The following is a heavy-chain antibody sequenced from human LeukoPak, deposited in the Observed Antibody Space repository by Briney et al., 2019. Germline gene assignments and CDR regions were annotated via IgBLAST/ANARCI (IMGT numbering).Heavy chain of an antibody. D-gene: IGHD3-3*01. V-gene: IGHV3-21*01. CDR2: ISSSSSYI. CDR3: ARGGDFWSGYYTY. J-gene: IGHJ4*02. CDR1: GFTFSSYS. Sequence: GGSLRLSCAASGFTFSSYSMNWVRQAPGKGLEWVSSISSSSSYIYYADSVKGRFTISRDNAKNSLYLQMNSLGAEDTAVYYCARGGDFWSGYYTYWGQGTLVTVSS.